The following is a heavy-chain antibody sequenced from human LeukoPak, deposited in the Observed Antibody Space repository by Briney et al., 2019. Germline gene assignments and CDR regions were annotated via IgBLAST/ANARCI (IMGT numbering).Heavy chain of an antibody. Sequence: GGSLRLSCAVSGFTFSDYYMSWIRQAPGKGLEWVSYISSGGSTISHADSVKGRFTISRDNAENSLYLQMNSLRAEDTAVYYCALRGGQPDPFDYWGQGTLVTVSS. CDR2: ISSGGSTI. CDR1: GFTFSDYY. D-gene: IGHD3-10*01. CDR3: ALRGGQPDPFDY. J-gene: IGHJ4*02. V-gene: IGHV3-11*01.